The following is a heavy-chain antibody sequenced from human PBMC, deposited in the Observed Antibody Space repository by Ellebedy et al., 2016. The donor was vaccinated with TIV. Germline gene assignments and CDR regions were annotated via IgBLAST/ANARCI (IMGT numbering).Heavy chain of an antibody. V-gene: IGHV4-59*01. CDR2: VFYTGST. CDR1: GGSISHYY. J-gene: IGHJ3*02. CDR3: ARSPLDAFDI. Sequence: SETLSLTCSVSGGSISHYYWSWIRQPPGKGLEWIGYVFYTGSTNYNPSLKSRVTISLDTSKNHFSLRPSSVTAADTAVYYCARSPLDAFDIWGQGTMVTVSS.